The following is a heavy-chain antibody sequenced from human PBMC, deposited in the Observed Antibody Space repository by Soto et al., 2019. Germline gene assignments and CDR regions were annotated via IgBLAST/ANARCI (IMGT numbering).Heavy chain of an antibody. CDR2: INQNGGAM. J-gene: IGHJ5*02. V-gene: IGHV3-7*03. D-gene: IGHD1-26*01. CDR1: GFTFSNYW. Sequence: EVQLVESGGGLVQPGGSLRLSCAASGFTFSNYWMTWVRQAPGKGLEWVASINQNGGAMHYVDSVKGRFTVSRDNSKNTLYLQMNSLRAEDTAVYYCAKDGRGSGSYSRWFDPWGQGTLVTVSS. CDR3: AKDGRGSGSYSRWFDP.